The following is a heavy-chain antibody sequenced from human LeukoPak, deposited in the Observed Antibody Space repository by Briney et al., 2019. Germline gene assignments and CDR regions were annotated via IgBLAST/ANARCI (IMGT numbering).Heavy chain of an antibody. D-gene: IGHD3-10*01. J-gene: IGHJ4*02. CDR1: GFTFDDYA. V-gene: IGHV3-9*01. CDR3: VYGSGSYFKTRFDY. CDR2: ISWNSGSI. Sequence: GGSLRLSCAASGFTFDDYAMHWVRQAPGKGLEWVSGISWNSGSIGYADSVKGRFTISRDNAKNSLYLQMNSLRAEDTALYYCVYGSGSYFKTRFDYWGQGTLVTVSS.